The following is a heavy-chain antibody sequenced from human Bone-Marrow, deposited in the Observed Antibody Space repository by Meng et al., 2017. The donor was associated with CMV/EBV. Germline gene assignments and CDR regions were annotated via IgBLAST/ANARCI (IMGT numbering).Heavy chain of an antibody. CDR2: ISPGDSDT. D-gene: IGHD6-13*01. CDR1: GYSFTSYW. J-gene: IGHJ4*02. Sequence: CKGSGYSFTSYWIGWVRQMPGKGLQWMGIISPGDSDTRYSPSFQGQVTISADKSISTAYLQWSSLKASDTAMYYCARQFSSSWYYFDYWGQGTLVTVSS. CDR3: ARQFSSSWYYFDY. V-gene: IGHV5-51*01.